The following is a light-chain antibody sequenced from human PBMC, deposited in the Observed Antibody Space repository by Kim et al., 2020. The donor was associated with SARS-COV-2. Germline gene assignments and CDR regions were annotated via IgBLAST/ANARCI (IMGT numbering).Light chain of an antibody. V-gene: IGKV3-20*01. J-gene: IGKJ2*01. CDR2: GVS. CDR1: QSVSNRY. Sequence: EIVLTQSPGTLSLSPGERATLSCRASQSVSNRYLAWYQQKPGQTPRLLIYGVSNRATGIPDRFSGSGSGTDFTLTISRLEPEDFAVYYCQQYDNSPSYTFGQGTKLEI. CDR3: QQYDNSPSYT.